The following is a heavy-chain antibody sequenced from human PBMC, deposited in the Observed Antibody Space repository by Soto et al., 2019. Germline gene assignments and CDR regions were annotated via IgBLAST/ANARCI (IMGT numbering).Heavy chain of an antibody. D-gene: IGHD6-6*01. CDR3: ARARSSSSVYYYYYYYMDV. CDR1: GFTFSSYW. V-gene: IGHV3-7*01. Sequence: PGGSLRLSCAASGFTFSSYWMSWVRQAPGRGLEWVANIKQDGSEKYYVDSVKGRFTISRDNAKNSLYLQMNSLRAEDTAVYYCARARSSSSVYYYYYYYMDVWGKGTTVTVSS. J-gene: IGHJ6*03. CDR2: IKQDGSEK.